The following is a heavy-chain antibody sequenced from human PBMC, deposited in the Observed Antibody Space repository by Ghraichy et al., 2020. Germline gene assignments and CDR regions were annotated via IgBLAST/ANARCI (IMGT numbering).Heavy chain of an antibody. CDR2: IKQDGSEK. Sequence: GGSLRLSCAASGFTFSSYWMSWVRQAPGKGLEWVANIKQDGSEKYYVDSVKGRFTISRDNAKNSLYLQMNSLRAEDTAVYYCARENAEQYYYYYYGMDVWGQGTTVTVSS. CDR3: ARENAEQYYYYYYGMDV. D-gene: IGHD1/OR15-1a*01. CDR1: GFTFSSYW. V-gene: IGHV3-7*03. J-gene: IGHJ6*02.